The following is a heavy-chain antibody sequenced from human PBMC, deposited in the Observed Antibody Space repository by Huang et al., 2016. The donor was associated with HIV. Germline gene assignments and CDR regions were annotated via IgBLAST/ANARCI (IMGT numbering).Heavy chain of an antibody. D-gene: IGHD1-20*01. CDR1: GFTLSNYW. CDR3: TVGLYTWNHEYYFDY. Sequence: EVQLVESGGGLVQPGGSLRLSCAASGFTLSNYWMHWVRQAPGKGLVWGSRINGDGRGASYADSVKGRFTISRDNAKNTLYLQMNSLRVEDTAVYSCTVGLYTWNHEYYFDYWGQGTLVTVSS. V-gene: IGHV3-74*01. CDR2: INGDGRGA. J-gene: IGHJ4*02.